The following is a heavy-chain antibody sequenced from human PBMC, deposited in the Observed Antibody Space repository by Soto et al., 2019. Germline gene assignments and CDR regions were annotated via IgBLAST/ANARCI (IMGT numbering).Heavy chain of an antibody. D-gene: IGHD6-19*01. CDR1: GYTFTSYG. Sequence: QVQLVQSGAEVKKPGASVKVSCKASGYTFTSYGISWVRQAPGQGLEWMGWISAYNGNTNYAQKLQGRVTMTTDTATSTAYMELRSLRSDDTAVYYCARDQLIIAVAGLINWFDPWGQGTLVTVSS. J-gene: IGHJ5*02. CDR3: ARDQLIIAVAGLINWFDP. V-gene: IGHV1-18*01. CDR2: ISAYNGNT.